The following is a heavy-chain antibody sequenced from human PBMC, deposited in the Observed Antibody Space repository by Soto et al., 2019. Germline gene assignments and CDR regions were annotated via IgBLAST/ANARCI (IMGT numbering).Heavy chain of an antibody. CDR2: IYHSGST. J-gene: IGHJ4*02. V-gene: IGHV4-4*02. D-gene: IGHD1-26*01. Sequence: QVQLQESGPGLVKPSGTLSLTCAVSGGSISSSNWWSWVRQRPGKGLEWIGEIYHSGSTNYNPSLKSRVTISVDKSKNQFSLKLSSVSAADTAVYYCARALLRGYEVGAPTQIDYWGQGTLVTVSS. CDR3: ARALLRGYEVGAPTQIDY. CDR1: GGSISSSNW.